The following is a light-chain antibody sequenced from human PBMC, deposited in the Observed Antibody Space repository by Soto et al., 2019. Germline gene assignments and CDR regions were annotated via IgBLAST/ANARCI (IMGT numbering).Light chain of an antibody. V-gene: IGKV4-1*01. Sequence: DIVMTQSPDALSVSLGYRATINCKSSQSVLYSSNNKNYLAWYQQKPGQPPKLLIYWASTRESGVPDRFSGSGSGTDFTLTISSLQAEDVAVYYCQQYYSTLTWTFGQGTKVDIK. CDR2: WAS. J-gene: IGKJ1*01. CDR1: QSVLYSSNNKNY. CDR3: QQYYSTLTWT.